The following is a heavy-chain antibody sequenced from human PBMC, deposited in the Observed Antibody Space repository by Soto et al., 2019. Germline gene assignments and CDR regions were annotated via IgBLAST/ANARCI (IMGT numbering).Heavy chain of an antibody. CDR2: ISGAGYTI. Sequence: QVQLVESGGGLVKPGGSLRLSCVASGFNFSDYYMTWIRQAPGKGLEWLSYISGAGYTIYHADSVRGRFTISRDNAKNSLYLQMNNLRAEDTAVYYCAREGGRRSTALCFLDYWGQGTLITVSS. V-gene: IGHV3-11*01. J-gene: IGHJ4*02. D-gene: IGHD4-4*01. CDR1: GFNFSDYY. CDR3: AREGGRRSTALCFLDY.